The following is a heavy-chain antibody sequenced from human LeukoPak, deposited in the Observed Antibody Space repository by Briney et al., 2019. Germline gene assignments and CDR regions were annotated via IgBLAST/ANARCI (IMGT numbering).Heavy chain of an antibody. CDR1: GFTFSNYG. CDR2: ISGTGGTT. J-gene: IGHJ4*02. D-gene: IGHD2-15*01. V-gene: IGHV3-23*01. CDR3: AKSHCSDDSCHGGYFDY. Sequence: GGSLRLSCAASGFTFSNYGMNWVRQAPGKGLEWVSRISGTGGTTFYADSVKGRFTISRDNSKNTLYLQVNSLRAEDTAVYYCAKSHCSDDSCHGGYFDYWGQGTLVTVSS.